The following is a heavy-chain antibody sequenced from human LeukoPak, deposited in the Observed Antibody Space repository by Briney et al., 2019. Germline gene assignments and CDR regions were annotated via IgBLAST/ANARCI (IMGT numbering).Heavy chain of an antibody. J-gene: IGHJ3*02. CDR1: GFTFSSYA. V-gene: IGHV3-23*01. CDR3: AKIEADTAMVKAAFDI. D-gene: IGHD5-18*01. CDR2: ITGSGGST. Sequence: TGGSLRLSCAASGFTFSSYAMSWVRQAPGKGLEWVSAITGSGGSTYYADSVKGRFTISRDNSKNMLYLQMISLRAEDTAVYYCAKIEADTAMVKAAFDIWGQGTMVTVSS.